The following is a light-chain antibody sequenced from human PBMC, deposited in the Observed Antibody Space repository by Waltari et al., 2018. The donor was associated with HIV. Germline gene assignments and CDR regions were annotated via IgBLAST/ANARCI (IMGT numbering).Light chain of an antibody. V-gene: IGKV4-1*01. Sequence: DIVMTQSPDSLPVSLGAGATINCKSSQSLLYSSSDKNYLAWYQKKPGQPPKLLIDWASMRESGVPDRFSGSGSGTDFTLTISSLQAEDVAVYYCQQYYTPPFTFGPGTKVEIK. J-gene: IGKJ3*01. CDR3: QQYYTPPFT. CDR1: QSLLYSSSDKNY. CDR2: WAS.